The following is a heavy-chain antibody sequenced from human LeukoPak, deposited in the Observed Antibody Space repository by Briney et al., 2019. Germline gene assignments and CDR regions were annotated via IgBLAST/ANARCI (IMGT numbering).Heavy chain of an antibody. Sequence: SETLSLTCTVSGGSISSYYWSWIRQPAGKRLEWIGRIYTSGSTNFHPSLKSRVTMSVDTSKNQFSLKLSSVTAADTAVYYCARGAQLTNWFDPWGQGTLVTVSS. CDR2: IYTSGST. CDR3: ARGAQLTNWFDP. J-gene: IGHJ5*02. V-gene: IGHV4-4*07. D-gene: IGHD6-6*01. CDR1: GGSISSYY.